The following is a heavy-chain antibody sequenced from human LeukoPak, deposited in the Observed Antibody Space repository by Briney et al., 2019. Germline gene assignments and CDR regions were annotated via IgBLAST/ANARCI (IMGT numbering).Heavy chain of an antibody. V-gene: IGHV4-39*07. J-gene: IGHJ4*02. D-gene: IGHD4-17*01. CDR3: ARDTVTTPFDY. CDR2: IYYSGST. Sequence: SETLSLACTVSGGSISSSSYYWGWIRQPPGKGLEWIGSIYYSGSTYYNPSLKSRVTISVDTSKDQFSLKLSSVTAADTAVYYCARDTVTTPFDYWGQGTLVTVSS. CDR1: GGSISSSSYY.